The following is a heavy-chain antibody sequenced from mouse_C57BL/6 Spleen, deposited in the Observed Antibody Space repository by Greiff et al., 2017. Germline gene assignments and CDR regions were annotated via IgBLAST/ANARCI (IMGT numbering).Heavy chain of an antibody. Sequence: QVQLQQPGAELVRPGSSVKLSCKASGYTFTSYWMHWVKQRPIQGLEWIGNIDPSDSDTHYNQKFKDKATLTVDKSSSTAYMQLSSLTSEDSAVYYCARYYYAMDYWGQGTSVTVSS. CDR1: GYTFTSYW. V-gene: IGHV1-52*01. CDR3: ARYYYAMDY. J-gene: IGHJ4*01. CDR2: IDPSDSDT.